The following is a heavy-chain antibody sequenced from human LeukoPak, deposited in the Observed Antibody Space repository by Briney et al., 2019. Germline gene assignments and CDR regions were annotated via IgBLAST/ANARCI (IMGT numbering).Heavy chain of an antibody. V-gene: IGHV5-51*01. CDR3: ARLLPSLERGYSYGSDAFDI. CDR1: GYSFTSYW. CDR2: IYPGDSDT. Sequence: GESLKISCKGSGYSFTSYWIGWVRQMPGKGLEWMGIIYPGDSDTRYSPSFQGQVTISADKSISTAYLQWSSLKASDTAMYYCARLLPSLERGYSYGSDAFDIWGQGTMVTVSS. J-gene: IGHJ3*02. D-gene: IGHD5-18*01.